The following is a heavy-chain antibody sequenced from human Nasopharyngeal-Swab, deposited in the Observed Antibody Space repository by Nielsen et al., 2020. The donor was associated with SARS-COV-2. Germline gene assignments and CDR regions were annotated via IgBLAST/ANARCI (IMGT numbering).Heavy chain of an antibody. D-gene: IGHD5-18*01. CDR3: AKNSYGFGYYFDY. V-gene: IGHV3-23*03. Sequence: EFLKISCAASGFTFSSYAMSWVRQAPGKGLEWVSVIYSGGSSTYYADSVKGQFTISRDNSKNTLYLQMNSLRAEDTAVYYCAKNSYGFGYYFDYWGQGTLVTVSS. CDR2: IYSGGSST. J-gene: IGHJ4*02. CDR1: GFTFSSYA.